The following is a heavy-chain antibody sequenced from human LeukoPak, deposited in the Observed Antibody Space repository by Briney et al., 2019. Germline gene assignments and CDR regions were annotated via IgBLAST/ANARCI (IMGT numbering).Heavy chain of an antibody. CDR1: GGSISSYY. V-gene: IGHV4-59*08. Sequence: PSETLSLTCTVSGGSISSYYWSWIRQPPGKGLEWIGYIYYSGSTNYNPSLKSRVTISVDTSKNQFSLKLGSVTAADTAVYYCARAHITGDLTNWGQGTLVTVSS. CDR3: ARAHITGDLTN. J-gene: IGHJ4*02. D-gene: IGHD7-27*01. CDR2: IYYSGST.